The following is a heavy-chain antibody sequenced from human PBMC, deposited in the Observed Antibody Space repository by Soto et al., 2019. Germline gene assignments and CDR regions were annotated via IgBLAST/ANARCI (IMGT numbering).Heavy chain of an antibody. D-gene: IGHD6-19*01. V-gene: IGHV3-15*07. Sequence: GGSLRLSCAASGFTFSNAWMNWVRQAPGKGLEWVGRIKSKTDGGTTDYAAPVKGRFTISRDDSKNTLYLQMNSLKTEDTAVYYCARGSSGWYKDYYYMDVWGKGTTVTV. CDR2: IKSKTDGGTT. CDR1: GFTFSNAW. J-gene: IGHJ6*03. CDR3: ARGSSGWYKDYYYMDV.